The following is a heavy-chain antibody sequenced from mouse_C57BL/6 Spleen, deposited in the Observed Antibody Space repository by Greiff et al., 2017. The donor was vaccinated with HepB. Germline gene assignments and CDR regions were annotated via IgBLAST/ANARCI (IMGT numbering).Heavy chain of an antibody. CDR2: IYPRSGNT. V-gene: IGHV1-81*01. Sequence: VQLQQSGAELARPGASVKLSCKASGYTFTSYGISWVKQRTGQGLEWIGEIYPRSGNTYYNEKFKGKATLTADKSSRTAYMELRSLTSEDSAVYFCARDDGYSYYYAMDYWGQGTSVTVSS. CDR3: ARDDGYSYYYAMDY. CDR1: GYTFTSYG. J-gene: IGHJ4*01. D-gene: IGHD2-3*01.